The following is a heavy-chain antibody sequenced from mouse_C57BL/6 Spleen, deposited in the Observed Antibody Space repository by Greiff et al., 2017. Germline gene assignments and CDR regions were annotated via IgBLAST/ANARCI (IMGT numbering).Heavy chain of an antibody. Sequence: VKLQQPGAELVKPGSSVKLSCKASCYTFTSYWMHWVKQRPGQGLEWIGMIHTNSGSTDYNEKFKSKATLTVDKSSSTAYMQLSSLTSEDSAVYYCASGWYCDYEGWFADWGQGALVTVA. CDR3: ASGWYCDYEGWFAD. D-gene: IGHD2-4*01. CDR2: IHTNSGST. J-gene: IGHJ3*01. V-gene: IGHV1-64*01. CDR1: CYTFTSYW.